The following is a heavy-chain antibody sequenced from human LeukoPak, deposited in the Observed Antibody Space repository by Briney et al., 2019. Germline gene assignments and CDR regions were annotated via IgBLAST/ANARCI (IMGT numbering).Heavy chain of an antibody. J-gene: IGHJ6*03. V-gene: IGHV4-39*01. CDR3: ARHQGGDGYNYYYYYMDV. CDR2: VYYSGST. Sequence: SETLSLTCTVSGGSISSSTYYWAWIRQPPGKGLEWIGSVYYSGSTYYNTSLKSRVTISVDTSKNQFSLKLSSVTAADTAVYYCARHQGGDGYNYYYYYMDVWGKGTTVTVSS. CDR1: GGSISSSTYY. D-gene: IGHD5-24*01.